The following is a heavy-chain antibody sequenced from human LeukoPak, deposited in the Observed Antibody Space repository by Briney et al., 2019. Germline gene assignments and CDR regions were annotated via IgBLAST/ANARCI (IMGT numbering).Heavy chain of an antibody. CDR1: GVTFSGSS. CDR3: GKNFNGAPVTRHFDF. J-gene: IGHJ4*02. V-gene: IGHV3-23*01. CDR2: IGGGDGAT. Sequence: GGSLRLSCVVSGVTFSGSSMSWVRQAPGKGLEWVSIIGGGDGATFYADSVKGRFTISRDNSKNTLYLQMNSLRVEDTAVYYCGKNFNGAPVTRHFDFWGQGTLVTVSS. D-gene: IGHD4-17*01.